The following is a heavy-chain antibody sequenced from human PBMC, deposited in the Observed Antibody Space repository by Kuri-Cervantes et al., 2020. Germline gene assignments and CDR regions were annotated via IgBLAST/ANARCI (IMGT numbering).Heavy chain of an antibody. D-gene: IGHD4-11*01. CDR3: AKDRATVTTGWFDP. CDR2: ISGRGGST. J-gene: IGHJ5*02. CDR1: GFTFSSYS. V-gene: IGHV3-23*01. Sequence: GESLKISCVASGFTFSSYSMNWVRQAPGKGLEWVSAISGRGGSTYYADSVKGRFTISRDNSKYTLFLQMNSLRAEDTAVYYCAKDRATVTTGWFDPWGQGTLVTVSS.